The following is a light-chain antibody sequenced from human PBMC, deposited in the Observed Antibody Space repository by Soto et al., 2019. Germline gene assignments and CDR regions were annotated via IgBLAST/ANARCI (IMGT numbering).Light chain of an antibody. V-gene: IGLV2-14*01. CDR1: SSDVGGYNY. CDR2: DVS. J-gene: IGLJ1*01. Sequence: SALTQPAPVCASPGQSINISCPGTSSDVGGYNYVSWYQQHPGKAPKVMIYDVSNRPSGVSNRFSGSKSGNTAFLIIFGLQAEDEADYYCSSYTSSSTYVFGTGTKVT. CDR3: SSYTSSSTYV.